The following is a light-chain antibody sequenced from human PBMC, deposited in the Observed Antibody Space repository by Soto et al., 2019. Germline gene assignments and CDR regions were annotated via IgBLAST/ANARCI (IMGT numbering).Light chain of an antibody. J-gene: IGKJ4*01. CDR3: QQLYTYPLT. Sequence: DIQLTQSPSFLSASVGDRVTVTGRASQGINSYLAWYQQKPGKAPKLLIYTASTLQSGVPSRFSGSGSGTEFTLTITSLQPEDFAAYYCQQLYTYPLTFGGGTKVDIK. CDR2: TAS. CDR1: QGINSY. V-gene: IGKV1-9*01.